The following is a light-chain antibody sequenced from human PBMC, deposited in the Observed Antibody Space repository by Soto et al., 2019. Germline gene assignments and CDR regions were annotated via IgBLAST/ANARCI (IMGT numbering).Light chain of an antibody. J-gene: IGLJ2*01. V-gene: IGLV2-11*01. CDR1: SSDVGYYNY. Sequence: QSVLTQPRSVSGSPGQSVTISCTGTSSDVGYYNYVSWYQQHPGKAPKLMIYDVSQRPSGVPDRFSGSKSGNTASLAISGLQAEDEAAYYCCSYAGAYIFLFGGGTKVTVL. CDR2: DVS. CDR3: CSYAGAYIFL.